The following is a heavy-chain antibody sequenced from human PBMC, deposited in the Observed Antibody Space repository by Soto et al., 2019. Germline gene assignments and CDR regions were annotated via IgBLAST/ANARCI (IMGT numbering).Heavy chain of an antibody. CDR2: ISSSSSYT. CDR1: GFTFSDYY. CDR3: ARVRGSGGYYYDFDY. J-gene: IGHJ4*02. Sequence: PGGSLRLSCAASGFTFSDYYMSWIRQAPGKGLEWVSYISSSSSYTNYADSVEGRFTISRDNAKNSLCLQMNSLRAEDTAVYYCARVRGSGGYYYDFDYWGQGTLVTVSS. D-gene: IGHD3-22*01. V-gene: IGHV3-11*06.